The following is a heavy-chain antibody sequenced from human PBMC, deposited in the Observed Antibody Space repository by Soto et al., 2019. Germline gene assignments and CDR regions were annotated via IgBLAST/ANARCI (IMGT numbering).Heavy chain of an antibody. Sequence: GGSLRLSCVASGFTFDTYGIHWVRQAPGKGLQWVALVSYEGSNTYYADSVRGRFTISRDNSKNTLYLQMNTLRPEDTGLYYCARVTPGNNLYYFSGLDFWGQGTSVTVSS. J-gene: IGHJ6*02. CDR3: ARVTPGNNLYYFSGLDF. V-gene: IGHV3-30-3*01. D-gene: IGHD1-1*01. CDR1: GFTFDTYG. CDR2: VSYEGSNT.